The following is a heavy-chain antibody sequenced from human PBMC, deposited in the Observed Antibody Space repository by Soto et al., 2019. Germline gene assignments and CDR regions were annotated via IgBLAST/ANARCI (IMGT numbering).Heavy chain of an antibody. Sequence: GGSLRLSCTASGFTFGDYAMSWFRQAPGKGLEWVGFIRSKAYGGTTEYAASVKGRFTISRDDSKSIAYLQMNSLKTEDTAVYYCTRDLLAAAVVNYYYYGMDVWGQGTTVTVSS. CDR1: GFTFGDYA. CDR2: IRSKAYGGTT. CDR3: TRDLLAAAVVNYYYYGMDV. D-gene: IGHD6-13*01. V-gene: IGHV3-49*03. J-gene: IGHJ6*02.